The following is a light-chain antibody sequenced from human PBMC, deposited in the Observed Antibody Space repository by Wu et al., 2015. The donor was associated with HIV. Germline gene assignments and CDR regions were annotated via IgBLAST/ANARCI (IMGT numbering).Light chain of an antibody. CDR3: QQTNTYS. Sequence: AIRVTQSPSSLSASTGDRVTITCRTSQGINGYLAWFQQKPGKAPKLLISAASTLQSGVPSRFSGSGSGTEFTLTISCLQSEDFATYYCQQTNTYSFGPGTTVDIK. CDR1: QGINGY. CDR2: AAS. V-gene: IGKV1-8*01. J-gene: IGKJ3*01.